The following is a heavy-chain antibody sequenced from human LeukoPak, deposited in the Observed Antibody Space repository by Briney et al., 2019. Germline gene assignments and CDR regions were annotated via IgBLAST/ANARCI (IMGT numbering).Heavy chain of an antibody. Sequence: SETLSLTCTVSGGSFSSSSYYWVWIRQPPGKGLEWIGYIYTSGSTNYNPSLKGRVTISVDTSKNQFSLKLSSVTAADTAVYYCWGYGGNEEGYYYYYMDVWGKGTTVTVSS. CDR2: IYTSGST. D-gene: IGHD4-23*01. CDR1: GGSFSSSSYY. V-gene: IGHV4-61*05. CDR3: WGYGGNEEGYYYYYMDV. J-gene: IGHJ6*03.